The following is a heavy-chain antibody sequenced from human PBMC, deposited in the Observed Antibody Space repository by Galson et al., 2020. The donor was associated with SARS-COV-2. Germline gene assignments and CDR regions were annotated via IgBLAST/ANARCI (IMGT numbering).Heavy chain of an antibody. D-gene: IGHD6-13*01. CDR2: TYYRSQWST. Sequence: SQTLSLTCAISGDSVSSNSAAWNWIRQSPSRGLEWLGRTYYRSQWSTDYAVSVKSRITINPDTSKNQFSLQLNSVTPEDTAIYYCTGRVAGAGSLHIWGQGTMVIVSS. J-gene: IGHJ3*02. V-gene: IGHV6-1*01. CDR1: GDSVSSNSAA. CDR3: TGRVAGAGSLHI.